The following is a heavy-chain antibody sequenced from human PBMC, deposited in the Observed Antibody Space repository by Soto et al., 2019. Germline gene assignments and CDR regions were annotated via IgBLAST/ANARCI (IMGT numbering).Heavy chain of an antibody. V-gene: IGHV4-61*01. CDR3: ASGNSVSAYIDS. CDR2: IYNSGST. J-gene: IGHJ4*02. CDR1: GGSVSSGNQY. D-gene: IGHD4-4*01. Sequence: QVQLQESGPGLEKPSETLSLTCTVSGGSVSSGNQYWSWIRQPPGKGLEWIGYIYNSGSTDYNPSPKIRVSISVDTSKNQFSLNLSSVTAADTAMYLCASGNSVSAYIDSWGQGTLVTVSS.